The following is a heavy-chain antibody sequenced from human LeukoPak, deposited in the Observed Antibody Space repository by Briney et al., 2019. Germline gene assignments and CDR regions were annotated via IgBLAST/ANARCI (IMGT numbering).Heavy chain of an antibody. CDR2: ISSSSSYT. CDR1: GGSISSGGYY. J-gene: IGHJ4*02. CDR3: ARGSLAAAGLFDY. Sequence: LSLTCTVSGGSISSGGYYWSWIRQHPGKGLEWVSYISSSSSYTNYADSVKGRFTISRDNAKNSLYLQMNSLRAEDTAVYYCARGSLAAAGLFDYWGQGTLVTVSS. V-gene: IGHV3-11*06. D-gene: IGHD6-13*01.